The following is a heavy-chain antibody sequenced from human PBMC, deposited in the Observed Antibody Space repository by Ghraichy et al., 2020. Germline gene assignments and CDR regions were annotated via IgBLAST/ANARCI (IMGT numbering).Heavy chain of an antibody. CDR2: IKQDGSEK. V-gene: IGHV3-7*01. CDR1: GFTFSSYW. J-gene: IGHJ6*02. D-gene: IGHD4-11*01. Sequence: GESLRLSCAASGFTFSSYWMSWVRQAPGKGLEWVANIKQDGSEKYYVDSVKDRFTISRDNAKNSLYLQMNSLRAEDTAVYYCARDVFLEGSNSIYYYYGMDVWGQGTTVTVSS. CDR3: ARDVFLEGSNSIYYYYGMDV.